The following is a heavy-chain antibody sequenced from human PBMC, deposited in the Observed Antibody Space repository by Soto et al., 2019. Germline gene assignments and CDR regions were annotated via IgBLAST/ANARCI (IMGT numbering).Heavy chain of an antibody. V-gene: IGHV3-33*01. CDR2: IWYDGRNK. D-gene: IGHD3-9*01. CDR3: ARDLGHVDILTGYYCLDY. J-gene: IGHJ4*02. Sequence: QVQLVESGGGVVQPGRSLRLSCAASGFTFSSYGMHWVRQAPGKGLEWMAVIWYDGRNKYYADSVRGRFTISRDNSKNTLYLQMNSLRDEDTAVYYCARDLGHVDILTGYYCLDYWGQGTLVTVSS. CDR1: GFTFSSYG.